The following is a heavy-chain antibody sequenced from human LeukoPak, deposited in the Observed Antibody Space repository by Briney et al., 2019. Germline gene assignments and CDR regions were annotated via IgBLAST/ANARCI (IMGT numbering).Heavy chain of an antibody. D-gene: IGHD5-12*01. CDR2: IYYSGST. J-gene: IGHJ4*02. Sequence: SETLSLTCTVSGGSVSSGSYYWSWIRQPPGKGLEWIGYIYYSGSTNYNPSLKSRVTMSVDTSKNQFSLKLSSVTAADTAVYYCARYSGYDFFDYWGQGTLVTVSS. CDR3: ARYSGYDFFDY. V-gene: IGHV4-61*01. CDR1: GGSVSSGSYY.